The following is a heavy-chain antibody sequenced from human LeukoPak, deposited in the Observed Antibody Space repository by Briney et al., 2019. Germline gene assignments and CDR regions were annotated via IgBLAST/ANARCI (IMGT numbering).Heavy chain of an antibody. V-gene: IGHV4-59*01. CDR2: IYYSGST. CDR3: ARLALLPDAFDI. Sequence: SETLSLTCTVSGGSISSYYWSWIRQPPGKGLEWIGYIYYSGSTNYNPSLKSRVTISVDTSKNQFSLKLSSVTAADTAVYCCARLALLPDAFDIWGQGTMVTVSS. D-gene: IGHD2-15*01. J-gene: IGHJ3*02. CDR1: GGSISSYY.